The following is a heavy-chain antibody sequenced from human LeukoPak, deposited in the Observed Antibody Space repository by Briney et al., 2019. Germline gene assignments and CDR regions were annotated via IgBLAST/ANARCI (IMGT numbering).Heavy chain of an antibody. J-gene: IGHJ4*02. CDR2: LSGSGSII. D-gene: IGHD4/OR15-4a*01. CDR1: GFTFNDYY. CDR3: ARVRDYGTFDY. Sequence: KSGGSLRLSCAASGFTFNDYYMSWIRQAPGKGLEWVSYLSGSGSIIYYADSVKGRFTISRDNAENSLYLQMNSLRAEDTAVYYCARVRDYGTFDYWGQGTLVTVSS. V-gene: IGHV3-11*01.